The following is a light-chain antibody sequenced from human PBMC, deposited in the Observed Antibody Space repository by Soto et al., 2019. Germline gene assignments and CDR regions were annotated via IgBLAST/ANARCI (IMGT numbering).Light chain of an antibody. J-gene: IGKJ3*01. CDR1: EDIRNS. CDR2: DAS. CDR3: QQYGDLPVT. V-gene: IGKV1-33*01. Sequence: DIQMTQSPSSLSASVGDRVTITCQANEDIRNSLHWYQQKPGKAPNLLIYDASNVETGVPSRFSVSGFGTDFTFTISSPQPQDVATYYCQQYGDLPVTVGPGTKVDIK.